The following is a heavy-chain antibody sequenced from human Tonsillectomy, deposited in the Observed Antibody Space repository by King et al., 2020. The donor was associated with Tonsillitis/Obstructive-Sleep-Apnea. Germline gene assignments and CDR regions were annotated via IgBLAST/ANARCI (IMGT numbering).Heavy chain of an antibody. Sequence: VQLVESGGGVVQPGRSLRLSCAASGFPLSFYGMHWVRQAPGKGLEWVAVISFDGSNKYYTDSVKGRFTISRDNSKNTLYLQMNSLRAEDTAVYYCAKAXGYCXGGSCYSAYFQHWGXGTLVTVSS. CDR3: AKAXGYCXGGSCYSAYFQH. V-gene: IGHV3-30*18. CDR1: GFPLSFYG. J-gene: IGHJ1*01. CDR2: ISFDGSNK. D-gene: IGHD2-15*01.